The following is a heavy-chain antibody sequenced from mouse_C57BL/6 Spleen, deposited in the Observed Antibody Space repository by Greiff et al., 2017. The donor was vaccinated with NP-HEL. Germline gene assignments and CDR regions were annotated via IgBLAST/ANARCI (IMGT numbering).Heavy chain of an antibody. J-gene: IGHJ2*01. CDR3: ARCDGYYKGSFDY. V-gene: IGHV1-53*01. CDR2: INPSNGGT. Sequence: QVQLQQPGTELVKPGASVKLSCKASGYTFTSYWMHWVKQRPGQGLEWIGNINPSNGGTNYNEKFKSKATLTVDKSSSTAYMQLSSLTSEASAVYYCARCDGYYKGSFDYWGQGTTLTVSS. CDR1: GYTFTSYW. D-gene: IGHD2-3*01.